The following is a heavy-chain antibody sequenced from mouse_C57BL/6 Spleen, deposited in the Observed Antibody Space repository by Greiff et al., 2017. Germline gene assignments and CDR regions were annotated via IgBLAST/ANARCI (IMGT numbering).Heavy chain of an antibody. D-gene: IGHD4-1*01. CDR3: ARRGPGTIFDY. CDR1: GYTFTSYW. Sequence: VKLQQPGAELVRPGSSVKLSCKASGYTFTSYWMHWVKQRPIQGLEWIGNIDPSDSETHYNQKFKDKATLTVDKSSSTAYMQLSSLTSEDSAVYYCARRGPGTIFDYWGQGTTLTVSS. CDR2: IDPSDSET. J-gene: IGHJ2*01. V-gene: IGHV1-52*01.